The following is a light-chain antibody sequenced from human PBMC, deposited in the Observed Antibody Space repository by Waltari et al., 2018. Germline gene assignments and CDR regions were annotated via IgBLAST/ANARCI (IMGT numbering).Light chain of an antibody. CDR1: QSVLYSSNNKNY. CDR2: WAS. J-gene: IGKJ3*01. CDR3: QQYYSTPLFT. V-gene: IGKV4-1*01. Sequence: DIVMTQSPDSLAVSLGERATIQCKSSQSVLYSSNNKNYLAWYQQKPGQPPKLLIYWASTRESRVPDRFSGSGSGTDFTLTISSLQAEDVAVYYCQQYYSTPLFTFGPGTKVDIK.